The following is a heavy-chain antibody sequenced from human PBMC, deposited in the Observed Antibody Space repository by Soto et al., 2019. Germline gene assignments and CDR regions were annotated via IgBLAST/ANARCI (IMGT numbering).Heavy chain of an antibody. CDR1: GFTVSSDY. CDR2: IYSGGST. J-gene: IGHJ6*02. V-gene: IGHV3-66*01. Sequence: EVQVVESGGGLIQPGGSLRLSCAASGFTVSSDYMNWVRQAPGKGMEWVSVIYSGGSTYYADSVKGRFTISRDNSKNTLYLQMNSLRAEDTAVYYCARDPGDRNGMIVWGQGTTGTVSS. CDR3: ARDPGDRNGMIV. D-gene: IGHD1-26*01.